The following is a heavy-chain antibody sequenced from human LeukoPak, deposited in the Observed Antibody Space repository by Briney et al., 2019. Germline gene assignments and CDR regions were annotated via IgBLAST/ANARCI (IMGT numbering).Heavy chain of an antibody. J-gene: IGHJ6*02. Sequence: ASVKVSCKASGGTFSSYAISWVRQAPGQGLEWMGGIIPIFGTANYAQKFQGRVTITADESTSTAYMELSSLRSEDTAVYYCARTNPISTMIVVVYYYYGMDVWGQGTTVTVSS. CDR3: ARTNPISTMIVVVYYYYGMDV. V-gene: IGHV1-69*13. CDR1: GGTFSSYA. D-gene: IGHD3-22*01. CDR2: IIPIFGTA.